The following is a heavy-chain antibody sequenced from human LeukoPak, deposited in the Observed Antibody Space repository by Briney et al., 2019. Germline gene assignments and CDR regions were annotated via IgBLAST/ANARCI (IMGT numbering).Heavy chain of an antibody. Sequence: KAGGSLRLSCAASGFTFSFYSMPWVRQAPGKGLEWVSCISSSGNYIYYADSVKGRFIISRDNDKNSLHLQMNILRADDTAVYYCVRDQEPEVPTSDSSPSAWGQGTLVTVSS. CDR3: VRDQEPEVPTSDSSPSA. CDR2: ISSSGNYI. J-gene: IGHJ5*02. CDR1: GFTFSFYS. D-gene: IGHD2-2*01. V-gene: IGHV3-21*06.